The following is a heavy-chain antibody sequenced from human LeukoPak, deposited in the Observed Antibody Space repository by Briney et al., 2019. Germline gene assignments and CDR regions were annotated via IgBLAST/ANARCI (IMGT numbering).Heavy chain of an antibody. CDR2: IKQDGSEK. V-gene: IGHV3-7*03. J-gene: IGHJ6*04. CDR3: ARDEGRYFDWLLAAGGMDV. CDR1: GFTFSSYW. D-gene: IGHD3-9*01. Sequence: GGSLRLSCAASGFTFSSYWMSWVRQAPGKGLEWVANIKQDGSEKYYVDSVKGRFTISRDNAKNSQYLQMNSLRAEDTAVYYCARDEGRYFDWLLAAGGMDVWGKGTTVTVSS.